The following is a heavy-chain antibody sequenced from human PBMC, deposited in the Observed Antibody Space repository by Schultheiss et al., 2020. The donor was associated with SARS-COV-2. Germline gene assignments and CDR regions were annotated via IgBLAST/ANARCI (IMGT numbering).Heavy chain of an antibody. CDR1: GFTFRSYA. J-gene: IGHJ3*02. D-gene: IGHD2-15*01. Sequence: GSLRLSCSASGFTFRSYAMHWVRQAPGKGLEYVSAISSNGGSTYYADSVKGRFTISRDNSKNTLYLQMSSLRAEDTAVYCCVKDRWWNDAFDIWGQGTMVTVSS. CDR3: VKDRWWNDAFDI. CDR2: ISSNGGST. V-gene: IGHV3-64D*06.